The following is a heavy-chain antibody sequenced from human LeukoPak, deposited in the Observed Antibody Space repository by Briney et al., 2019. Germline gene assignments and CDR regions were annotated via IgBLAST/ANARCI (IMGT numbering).Heavy chain of an antibody. D-gene: IGHD3-16*01. CDR1: GFIFNKYG. CDR2: ISGSGDYT. Sequence: GGSLRLSCAASGFIFNKYGMSWVRQAPGKGLEWVSAISGSGDYTYYADFVKGRFTISRDNSKNTAYLQMTSLRAEDTALYYCAKDYVGYSWGQGTMVTVSS. V-gene: IGHV3-23*01. CDR3: AKDYVGYS. J-gene: IGHJ3*01.